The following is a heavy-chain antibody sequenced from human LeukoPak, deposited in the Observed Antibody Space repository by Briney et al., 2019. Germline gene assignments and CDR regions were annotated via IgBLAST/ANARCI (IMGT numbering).Heavy chain of an antibody. V-gene: IGHV3-30*18. Sequence: PGGSLRLSCAASGFTFSSYGMHWVRQAPGKGLEWVAVISYDGSNKYYADSVKGRFTISRDNSKNTLYLQMNSLRAEDTAVYYCAKEGLYYHDSSGYTEGYFDYWGQGTLVTVSS. J-gene: IGHJ4*02. D-gene: IGHD3-22*01. CDR2: ISYDGSNK. CDR3: AKEGLYYHDSSGYTEGYFDY. CDR1: GFTFSSYG.